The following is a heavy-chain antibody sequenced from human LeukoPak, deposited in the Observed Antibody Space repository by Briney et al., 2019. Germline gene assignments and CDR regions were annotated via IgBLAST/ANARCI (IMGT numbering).Heavy chain of an antibody. CDR3: AKDGGGYGRIDY. V-gene: IGHV3-23*01. CDR1: GFTFGSYA. D-gene: IGHD5-12*01. Sequence: PGGSLRLSCAASGFTFGSYAMTWVRQAPGKGLEWVSTSGTGGSTYYADSVKGRFTISRDNSKNTLYLQMNSLRTEDTAVYYCAKDGGGYGRIDYWGQGTLVNLSS. CDR2: SGTGGST. J-gene: IGHJ4*02.